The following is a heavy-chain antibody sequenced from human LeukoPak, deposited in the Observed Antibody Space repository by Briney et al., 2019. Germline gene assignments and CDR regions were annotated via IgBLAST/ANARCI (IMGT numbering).Heavy chain of an antibody. J-gene: IGHJ6*04. D-gene: IGHD3-10*01. CDR3: ARIYGSGRHPNYYYGMDV. Sequence: GGSLRLSCAGSGFNLSSYTMQWVRQAPGKGLQWVSCIHSDGSYIYYADSVKGRFTISRDNAKNSLSLHMNSLRAEDTAVYYCARIYGSGRHPNYYYGMDVWGKGTPVTVSS. V-gene: IGHV3-21*01. CDR1: GFNLSSYT. CDR2: IHSDGSYI.